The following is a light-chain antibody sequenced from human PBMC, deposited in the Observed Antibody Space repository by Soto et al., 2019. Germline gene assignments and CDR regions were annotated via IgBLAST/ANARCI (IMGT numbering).Light chain of an antibody. J-gene: IGLJ2*01. CDR2: DNG. Sequence: QSVLTQPPSVSAAPGQKVTISCSGSSSNIGNNYVSWYQQFPGTAPKLLIYDNGKRPSGIPDRFSGSKSGTSATLDITGLQTGDEADYYCGTWDSSLSGGVFGGGTKLPVL. CDR1: SSNIGNNY. V-gene: IGLV1-51*01. CDR3: GTWDSSLSGGV.